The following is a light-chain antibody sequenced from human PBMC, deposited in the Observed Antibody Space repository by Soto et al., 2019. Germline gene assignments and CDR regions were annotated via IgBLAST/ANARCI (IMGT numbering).Light chain of an antibody. V-gene: IGKV1-5*03. Sequence: DIQMTQSPSTLSAYVGDRVTITCRASQRIATAVAWYQQRPGKAPKLLIYQPSSLESGVPSRFSGSASGAGFTLTLTSLQSDAFATYFCLQYYDFPCTFGGGTKVDIK. CDR1: QRIATA. CDR3: LQYYDFPCT. J-gene: IGKJ4*01. CDR2: QPS.